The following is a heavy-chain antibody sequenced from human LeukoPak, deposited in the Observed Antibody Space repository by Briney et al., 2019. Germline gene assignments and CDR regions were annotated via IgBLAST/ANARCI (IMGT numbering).Heavy chain of an antibody. CDR2: ISAYKGNT. CDR3: ARGRHDGLTYVGAFDI. V-gene: IGHV1-18*01. D-gene: IGHD3-16*01. Sequence: GASVKVSCKASGYSFTSYGISWVRQAPGQGLEWMGWISAYKGNTNYGQKLQGTVTMTPETSTSTAYMEMRRLRSDDTAVYYCARGRHDGLTYVGAFDIWGQGTMVTVSS. CDR1: GYSFTSYG. J-gene: IGHJ3*02.